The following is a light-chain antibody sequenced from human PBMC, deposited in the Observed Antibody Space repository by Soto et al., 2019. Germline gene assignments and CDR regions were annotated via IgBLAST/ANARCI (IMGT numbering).Light chain of an antibody. CDR3: HHYGSSPPFT. Sequence: EIVFTQSPGTLSLSPGERATLSCRVSQSVSSTYLAWYQQKPGQAPRLLISGASSRATGIPDRFSGSGSGTDFTLTISRLXPEDFAVYYCHHYGSSPPFTFGQGTKVDIK. J-gene: IGKJ2*01. CDR2: GAS. CDR1: QSVSSTY. V-gene: IGKV3-20*01.